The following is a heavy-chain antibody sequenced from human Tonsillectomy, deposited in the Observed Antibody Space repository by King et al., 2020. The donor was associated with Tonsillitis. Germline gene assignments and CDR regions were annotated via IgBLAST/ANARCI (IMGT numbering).Heavy chain of an antibody. CDR2: ISYDGSNK. Sequence: VQLVESGGGVVQPGRSLRLSCAASGFTFSSYDIHWVRQAPGKGLEWVAVISYDGSNKYYADSVQGRFTISRDNSKNTLCLQMNSLRAEDTAVYYCARDRDDYIFDYWGQGTLVTVSS. J-gene: IGHJ4*02. D-gene: IGHD4/OR15-4a*01. V-gene: IGHV3-33*05. CDR1: GFTFSSYD. CDR3: ARDRDDYIFDY.